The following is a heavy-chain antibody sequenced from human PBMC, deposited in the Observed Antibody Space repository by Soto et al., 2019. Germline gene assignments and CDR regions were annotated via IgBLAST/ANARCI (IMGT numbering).Heavy chain of an antibody. CDR2: IYYSGST. J-gene: IGHJ4*02. CDR3: ATHLQSNPFGY. Sequence: QLQLQESGPGLVKPSETLSLTCTVSGGSISSSSYYWGWIRQPPGKGLEWIGSIYYSGSTYYNPSLKSRVTISVDTSKNQFSLKLSSVTAADTAVYYCATHLQSNPFGYWGQGTLVTVSS. V-gene: IGHV4-39*01. D-gene: IGHD4-4*01. CDR1: GGSISSSSYY.